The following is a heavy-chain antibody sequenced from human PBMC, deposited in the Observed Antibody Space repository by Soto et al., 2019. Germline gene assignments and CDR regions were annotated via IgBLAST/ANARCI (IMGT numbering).Heavy chain of an antibody. V-gene: IGHV1-69*04. J-gene: IGHJ5*02. CDR2: IIPILGIA. Sequence: ASVKVSCKASGGTFSSYTISWVRQAPGQGLEWMGRIIPILGIANYAQKFQGRVTITADKSTSTAYMELSSLRSEDTAVYYCARDKPLYGSGSYPFDPWGQGTLVTVSS. CDR3: ARDKPLYGSGSYPFDP. CDR1: GGTFSSYT. D-gene: IGHD3-10*01.